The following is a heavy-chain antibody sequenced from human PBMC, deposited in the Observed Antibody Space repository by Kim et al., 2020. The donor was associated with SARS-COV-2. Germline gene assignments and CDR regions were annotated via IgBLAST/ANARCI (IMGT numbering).Heavy chain of an antibody. Sequence: SETLSLTCTVSGGSVSSGSYYWSWIRQPPGKGLEWIGYIYYSGSTNYNPSLKSRVTISVDTSKNQFSLKLSSVTAADTAVYYCARAGGDRLDYWGQGTLVTVSS. CDR1: GGSVSSGSYY. J-gene: IGHJ4*02. V-gene: IGHV4-61*01. D-gene: IGHD2-21*02. CDR2: IYYSGST. CDR3: ARAGGDRLDY.